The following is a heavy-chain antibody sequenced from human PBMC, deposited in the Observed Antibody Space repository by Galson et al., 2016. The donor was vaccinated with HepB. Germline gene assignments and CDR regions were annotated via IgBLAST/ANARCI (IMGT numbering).Heavy chain of an antibody. Sequence: SLRLSCAASGFSFRSYGMHWVRQAPGKGLEWVAVISYDGSNAYYADSVKGRFTISRDNSKSTLYVQMNNLRTEDTAMYYCAKDTLRVAFHYGMDAWGQGTTVTVSS. D-gene: IGHD2/OR15-2a*01. CDR1: GFSFRSYG. J-gene: IGHJ6*02. CDR2: ISYDGSNA. CDR3: AKDTLRVAFHYGMDA. V-gene: IGHV3-30*18.